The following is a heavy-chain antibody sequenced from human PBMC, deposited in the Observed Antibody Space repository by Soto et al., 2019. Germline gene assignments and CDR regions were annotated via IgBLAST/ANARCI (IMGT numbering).Heavy chain of an antibody. D-gene: IGHD2-2*01. J-gene: IGHJ6*02. CDR3: TTDIVVVPAAVYYYGLEV. CDR2: IKSRTDGGTT. Sequence: GGSLILSCAASGFTFSNAWMSWVRQAPGKGLEWVGRIKSRTDGGTTDYAAPVKGRFTISRDDSKNTLYLQMNSLKTEDTAVYYCTTDIVVVPAAVYYYGLEVWGQGTTVIVSS. V-gene: IGHV3-15*01. CDR1: GFTFSNAW.